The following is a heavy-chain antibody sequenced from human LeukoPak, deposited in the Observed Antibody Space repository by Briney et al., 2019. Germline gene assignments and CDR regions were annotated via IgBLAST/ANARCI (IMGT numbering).Heavy chain of an antibody. CDR3: ARGSSRAFDY. CDR1: GFTISSYW. CDR2: IYSGGTT. J-gene: IGHJ4*02. D-gene: IGHD2-2*01. Sequence: GGSLRLSCAASGFTISSYWLSWVRQAPGQGLEWVSVIYSGGTTNHADSVKGRFTVSRDNSKNTLYLQMNSLRAEDTAVYFCARGSSRAFDYWGQGTLVTVSS. V-gene: IGHV3-53*01.